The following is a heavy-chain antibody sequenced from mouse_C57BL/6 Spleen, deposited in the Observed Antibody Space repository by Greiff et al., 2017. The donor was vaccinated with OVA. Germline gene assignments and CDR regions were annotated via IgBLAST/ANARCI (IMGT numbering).Heavy chain of an antibody. CDR3: AHYGSSSY. CDR2: LDPETGGT. D-gene: IGHD1-1*01. V-gene: IGHV1-15*01. Sequence: QVQLKQSGAELVRPGASVTLSCKASGYTFTDYEMHWVKQTPVHGLEWIGALDPETGGTAYNQKFKGKAILTADKSSSTAYMELRSLTSEDSAVYYCAHYGSSSYWGQGTTLTVSS. J-gene: IGHJ2*01. CDR1: GYTFTDYE.